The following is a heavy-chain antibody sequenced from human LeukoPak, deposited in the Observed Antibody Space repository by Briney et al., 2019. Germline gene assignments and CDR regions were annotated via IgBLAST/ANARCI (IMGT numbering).Heavy chain of an antibody. J-gene: IGHJ4*02. V-gene: IGHV3-49*05. Sequence: NPGGSLRLSCTASGFTFGDYAMSWFRQAPGKGLEWVGFIRSKAYGGTTEYAASVKGGFTISRDDSKNIVYLEMNILRAEDTAVYYCSTDYWRLGFDYWGQGTLVTVSS. CDR1: GFTFGDYA. CDR2: IRSKAYGGTT. CDR3: STDYWRLGFDY. D-gene: IGHD1-1*01.